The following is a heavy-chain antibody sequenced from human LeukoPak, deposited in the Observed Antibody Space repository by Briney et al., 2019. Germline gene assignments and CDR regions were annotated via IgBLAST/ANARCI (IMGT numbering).Heavy chain of an antibody. D-gene: IGHD6-13*01. J-gene: IGHJ4*02. Sequence: ASVKVSCKATGYTFTSYAINWVRQAPGQGLEYMGWINTNTGNPTFAQGFAGRFVFSLDTSVSTAYLQISSLKAEDTAVYYCAAAGSNGFDYRGQGTLVTVSS. V-gene: IGHV7-4-1*02. CDR1: GYTFTSYA. CDR3: AAAGSNGFDY. CDR2: INTNTGNP.